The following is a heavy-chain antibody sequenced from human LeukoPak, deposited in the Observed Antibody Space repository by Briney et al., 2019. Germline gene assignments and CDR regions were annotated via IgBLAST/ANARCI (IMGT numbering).Heavy chain of an antibody. CDR2: IIPILGIA. J-gene: IGHJ4*02. V-gene: IGHV1-69*04. Sequence: SVNVSCKASGGTFSSYAISWVRQAPGQGLEWMGRIIPILGIANYAQKFQGRVTITADKSTSTAYMELSSLRSEDTAVYYCARGDGEWELQKGPLWGQGTLVTVSS. CDR1: GGTFSSYA. CDR3: ARGDGEWELQKGPL. D-gene: IGHD1-26*01.